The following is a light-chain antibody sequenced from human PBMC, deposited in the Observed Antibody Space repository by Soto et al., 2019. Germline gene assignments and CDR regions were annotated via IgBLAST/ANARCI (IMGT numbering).Light chain of an antibody. Sequence: DIQMAQSPSSLSASVGDRVTITCRASQSISSYLNWYQQRPGKAPKVLIYAASSLQSGVPSRFSGRGSGTDFTLTSSSLQPEDCAAYYCQQTYSTPPTFGQGTKLDIK. CDR2: AAS. J-gene: IGKJ2*01. V-gene: IGKV1-39*01. CDR1: QSISSY. CDR3: QQTYSTPPT.